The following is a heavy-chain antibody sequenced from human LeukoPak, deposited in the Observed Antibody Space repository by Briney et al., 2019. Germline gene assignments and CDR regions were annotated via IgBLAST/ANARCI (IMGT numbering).Heavy chain of an antibody. CDR1: GYTLTELS. J-gene: IGHJ4*02. CDR3: ATVPRSLWFGEFDY. CDR2: FDPEDGET. V-gene: IGHV1-24*01. D-gene: IGHD3-10*01. Sequence: ASVTVSCKVSGYTLTELSMHWVRQAPGKGLEWMGGFDPEDGETIYAQKFQGRVTMTEDTSTDTAYMELSSLRSEDTAVYYCATVPRSLWFGEFDYWGQGTLATVSS.